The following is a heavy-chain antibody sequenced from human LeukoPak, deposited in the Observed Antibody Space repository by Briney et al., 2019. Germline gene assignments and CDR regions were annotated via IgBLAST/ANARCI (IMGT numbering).Heavy chain of an antibody. Sequence: SETLSLTCTVSGGSVSSGSYYWSWIRQPPGKGLEWIGYIYYSGSTNYNPSLKSRVTISVDTSKNQFSLKLSSVTAADTAVYYCASSLWTYDILTGYRYWGQGTLVTVSS. D-gene: IGHD3-9*01. CDR2: IYYSGST. J-gene: IGHJ4*02. CDR1: GGSVSSGSYY. V-gene: IGHV4-61*01. CDR3: ASSLWTYDILTGYRY.